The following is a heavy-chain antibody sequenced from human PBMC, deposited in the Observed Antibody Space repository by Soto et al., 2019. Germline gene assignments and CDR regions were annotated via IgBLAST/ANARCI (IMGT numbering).Heavy chain of an antibody. CDR2: MNPNSGNT. D-gene: IGHD6-19*01. V-gene: IGHV1-8*01. CDR3: ARKLSRIIAVDGRAFDI. Sequence: ASVKVSCKASGYTFTSYDINWVRQATGQGLEWMGWMNPNSGNTGYAQKFQGRVTMTRNTSISTAYMELSSLRSEDTAVYYCARKLSRIIAVDGRAFDIWGQGTMVTVSS. CDR1: GYTFTSYD. J-gene: IGHJ3*02.